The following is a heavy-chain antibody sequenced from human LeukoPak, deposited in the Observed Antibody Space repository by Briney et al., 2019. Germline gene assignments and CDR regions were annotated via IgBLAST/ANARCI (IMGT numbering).Heavy chain of an antibody. Sequence: PGGSLRLSCAASGFTFSSYAMHWVRQAPGKGLEWVAIISYDGSNKYYADSVKGRFTISRDNSKSTLYLQMNSLRAEDTAVYYCARVQYYDSSGYYYPYYFDYWGQGTLVTVSS. J-gene: IGHJ4*02. D-gene: IGHD3-22*01. CDR2: ISYDGSNK. V-gene: IGHV3-30-3*01. CDR1: GFTFSSYA. CDR3: ARVQYYDSSGYYYPYYFDY.